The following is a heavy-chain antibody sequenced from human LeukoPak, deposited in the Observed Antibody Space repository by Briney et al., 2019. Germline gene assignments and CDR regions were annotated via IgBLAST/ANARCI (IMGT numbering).Heavy chain of an antibody. CDR3: ARGPWDC. J-gene: IGHJ4*02. CDR1: GFTFSSYA. Sequence: GGSLRLSCAASGFTFSSYAMHWVRQAPGKGLEWVAVISYDGSNEYYADSVKGRFTISRDNAKNTVYLQMNSLRVEDTAVYYCARGPWDCWGQGTLVTVSS. CDR2: ISYDGSNE. V-gene: IGHV3-30*14.